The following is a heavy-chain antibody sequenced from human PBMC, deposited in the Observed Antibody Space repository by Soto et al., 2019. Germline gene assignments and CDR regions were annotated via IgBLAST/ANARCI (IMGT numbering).Heavy chain of an antibody. CDR1: GGTFRPYP. D-gene: IGHD6-19*01. CDR3: ARGASNSTGWDIWFDP. Sequence: QVQLVQSGAEVKKPGSSVKVSCKVSGGTFRPYPINWVRQAPGQGLEFMGGIIPKFGTTNYAQNFRGTVTITGDEYRSTAYMELNDLRSEDTAVYCRARGASNSTGWDIWFDPWGQVTLVTVSS. V-gene: IGHV1-69*01. J-gene: IGHJ5*02. CDR2: IIPKFGTT.